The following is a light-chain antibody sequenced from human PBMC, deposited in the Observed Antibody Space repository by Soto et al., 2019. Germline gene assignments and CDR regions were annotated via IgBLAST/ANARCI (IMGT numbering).Light chain of an antibody. CDR2: EVS. V-gene: IGLV2-14*01. Sequence: QSALTQPASVSGSPGPSITISCTGTSSDVGSYNYVSWYQQHPGKAPKLMIYEVSDRPSGISSRFSGSKSGNTASLTISGLQTEDEADYYCSSYTSSSTLFGTGTKLT. J-gene: IGLJ1*01. CDR3: SSYTSSSTL. CDR1: SSDVGSYNY.